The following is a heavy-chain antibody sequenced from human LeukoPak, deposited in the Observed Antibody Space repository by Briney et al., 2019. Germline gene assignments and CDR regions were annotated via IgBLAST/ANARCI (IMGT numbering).Heavy chain of an antibody. CDR1: GYTFSGYY. V-gene: IGHV1-2*02. J-gene: IGHJ4*02. Sequence: GASVKVSCKASGYTFSGYYIHWVRQAPGQGLEWLGWINPDNYGTDSAPKFQGRVTLTRDTSVNTAYLDLTGLQSDDTAIYFRVRALLLRVDYFDYWGQGTLVTVSS. CDR3: VRALLLRVDYFDY. D-gene: IGHD3-22*01. CDR2: INPDNYGT.